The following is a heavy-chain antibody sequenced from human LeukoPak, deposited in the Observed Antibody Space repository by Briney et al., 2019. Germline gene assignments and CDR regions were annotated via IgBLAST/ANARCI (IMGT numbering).Heavy chain of an antibody. CDR2: ISSSSSYI. CDR3: AKDFSSPAYCSGGSCYFDY. D-gene: IGHD2-15*01. Sequence: GGSLRLSCAASGFTFSSYSMNWVRPAPGKGLEWVSSISSSSSYIYYADSVKGRFTISRDNSKNTLYLQMNSLRAEDTAVYYCAKDFSSPAYCSGGSCYFDYWGQGTLVTVSS. J-gene: IGHJ4*02. V-gene: IGHV3-21*04. CDR1: GFTFSSYS.